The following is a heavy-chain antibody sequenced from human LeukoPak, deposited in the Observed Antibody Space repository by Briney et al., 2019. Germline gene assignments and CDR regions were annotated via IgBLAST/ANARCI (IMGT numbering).Heavy chain of an antibody. CDR1: GGSFSGYY. V-gene: IGHV4-34*01. D-gene: IGHD6-13*01. Sequence: PSETLSLTCAVYGGSFSGYYWSWIRQPPGKGLEWIGEINHSGSTNYNPSLKSRVTISVDTSKNQFSLKLSSVTAADTAVYYCATSKRYSSSWYGRLAFDIWGQGTMVTVSS. J-gene: IGHJ3*02. CDR3: ATSKRYSSSWYGRLAFDI. CDR2: INHSGST.